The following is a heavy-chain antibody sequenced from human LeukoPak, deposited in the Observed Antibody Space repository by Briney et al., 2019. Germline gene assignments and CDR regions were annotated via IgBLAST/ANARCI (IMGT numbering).Heavy chain of an antibody. V-gene: IGHV3-30*02. Sequence: GALILSYAAAGFTFSSYGMHGVRPAAGKGVGWGAFIRYDGSNKYYAASVKGPFPISRDNSKNPLYLQMNSLRAEDTAVYYCAELGITMIGGVWGKGTTVTISS. CDR2: IRYDGSNK. CDR3: AELGITMIGGV. D-gene: IGHD3-10*02. CDR1: GFTFSSYG. J-gene: IGHJ6*04.